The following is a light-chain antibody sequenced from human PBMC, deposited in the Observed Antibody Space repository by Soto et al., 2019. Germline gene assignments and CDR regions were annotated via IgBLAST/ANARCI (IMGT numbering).Light chain of an antibody. CDR1: SSNIGAGYD. CDR2: GNI. J-gene: IGLJ1*01. V-gene: IGLV1-40*01. CDR3: CAYAGGSHLFV. Sequence: QSVLTQPPSVSGAPGQRVTISCTGSSSNIGAGYDVHWYQQRPGTAPKLLIFGNINRPSGVPDRFSGSKSGNTASLTISGLQAEDDADYYCCAYAGGSHLFVFGAGTKLTVL.